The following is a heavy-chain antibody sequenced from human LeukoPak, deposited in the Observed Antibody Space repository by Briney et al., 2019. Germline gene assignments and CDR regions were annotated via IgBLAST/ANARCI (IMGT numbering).Heavy chain of an antibody. V-gene: IGHV4-59*08. D-gene: IGHD1-26*01. CDR3: ARRGLRGSYDAFDI. CDR2: IYYSGGT. J-gene: IGHJ3*02. Sequence: SDTLSLTCTVSGGSISSYYWSCIRQPPGKGLMWIGYIYYSGGTNYKPSIKSRVTISVDTSKNQFSLKLSSVTAADTAVYYCARRGLRGSYDAFDIWGQGTMVTVSS. CDR1: GGSISSYY.